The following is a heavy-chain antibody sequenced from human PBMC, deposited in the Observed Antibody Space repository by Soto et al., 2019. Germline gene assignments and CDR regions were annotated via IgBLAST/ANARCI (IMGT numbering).Heavy chain of an antibody. CDR3: ARDLPELPYRWFDP. V-gene: IGHV1-3*01. Sequence: ASVKVSYKASGYTFTSYAMHWVRQAPGQRLEWMGWINAGNGNTKYSQKFQGRVTITRDTSASTAYMELSSLRSEDTAVYYCARDLPELPYRWFDPWGQGTLVTVSP. CDR2: INAGNGNT. J-gene: IGHJ5*02. CDR1: GYTFTSYA. D-gene: IGHD4-4*01.